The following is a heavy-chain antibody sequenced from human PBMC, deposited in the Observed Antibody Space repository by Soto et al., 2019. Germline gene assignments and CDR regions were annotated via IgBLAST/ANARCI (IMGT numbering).Heavy chain of an antibody. Sequence: QVQLVESGGGVVQPGRSLRLSCAASGFTFSTYGMNWVRQAPGKGLEWVAVIWYDGSQKYYADSVKGRFTVSRDNSKNTRYLQMNNLRVDDTAVYYCARVDCTGGSCRPYYYYDMDVWGQGTTVTVSS. D-gene: IGHD2-15*01. CDR2: IWYDGSQK. J-gene: IGHJ6*02. CDR3: ARVDCTGGSCRPYYYYDMDV. CDR1: GFTFSTYG. V-gene: IGHV3-33*01.